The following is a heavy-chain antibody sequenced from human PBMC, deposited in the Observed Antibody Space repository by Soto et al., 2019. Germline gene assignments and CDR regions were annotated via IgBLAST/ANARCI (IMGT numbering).Heavy chain of an antibody. V-gene: IGHV1-69*13. Sequence: GASVKVSCKASGGTFSSYAISWVRQAPGQGLEWAGGIIPIFGTANYAQKFQGRVTITADESTSTAYMELSSLRSEDAAVYYCARPTYYYGSGSQTYGMDVWGQGTTVTVSS. J-gene: IGHJ6*02. CDR1: GGTFSSYA. D-gene: IGHD3-10*01. CDR2: IIPIFGTA. CDR3: ARPTYYYGSGSQTYGMDV.